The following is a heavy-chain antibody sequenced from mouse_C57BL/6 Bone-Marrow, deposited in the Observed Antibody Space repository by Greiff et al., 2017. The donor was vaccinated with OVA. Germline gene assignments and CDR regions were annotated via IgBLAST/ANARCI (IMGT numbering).Heavy chain of an antibody. CDR2: ISSGSSTI. CDR1: GFTFSDYG. D-gene: IGHD1-1*01. Sequence: EVHLVESGGGLVKPGGSLKLSCAASGFTFSDYGMHWVRQAPEKGLEWVAYISSGSSTIYSADTVKGRFTISRDNAKNTLFLQMTSLRSEDTAMYYCARPYYYGSSWFACWGQGTLVTVSA. V-gene: IGHV5-17*01. CDR3: ARPYYYGSSWFAC. J-gene: IGHJ3*01.